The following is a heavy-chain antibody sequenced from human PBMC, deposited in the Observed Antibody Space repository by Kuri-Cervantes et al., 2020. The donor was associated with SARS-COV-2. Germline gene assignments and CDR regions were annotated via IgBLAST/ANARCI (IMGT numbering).Heavy chain of an antibody. D-gene: IGHD4-23*01. Sequence: GESLKISCAASGFTFSSYSMNWVRQAPGKGLEWVSSISSSSSYIYYADSVRGRFTISRDNAKNSLYLQMNSLRAEDTAVYYCASAPRWGEFDYWGQGTLVTVSS. CDR3: ASAPRWGEFDY. V-gene: IGHV3-21*01. CDR1: GFTFSSYS. CDR2: ISSSSSYI. J-gene: IGHJ4*02.